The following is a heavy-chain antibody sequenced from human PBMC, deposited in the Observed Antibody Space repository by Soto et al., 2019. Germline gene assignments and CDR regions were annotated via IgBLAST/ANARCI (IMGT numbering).Heavy chain of an antibody. D-gene: IGHD3-3*01. CDR3: ARGTGGITIFGGVAGGMDV. V-gene: IGHV3-33*08. CDR1: GFTFSNYG. J-gene: IGHJ6*02. CDR2: IWYDGSNK. Sequence: VQLVESGGGLVKPGGSLRLSCAASGFTFSNYGIHWVRQAPGKGLEWVAVIWYDGSNKDYEDSVKGRFTISRDNPKNTLYLQMNSRRGEDTAVYYCARGTGGITIFGGVAGGMDVWGQGTTVTVSS.